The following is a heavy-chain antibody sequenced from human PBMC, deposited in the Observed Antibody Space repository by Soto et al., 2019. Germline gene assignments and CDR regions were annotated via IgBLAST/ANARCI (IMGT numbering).Heavy chain of an antibody. Sequence: ASVKVSCKASGDTFTTYDINWVRRATGHGLEWMGWINPNSGNIGYAQRFQGRVTMTRDTAIRTAYTELSSLRSEDTAVYYCARELAGGAFDIWGQGTMVTVSS. CDR3: ARELAGGAFDI. V-gene: IGHV1-8*01. J-gene: IGHJ3*02. CDR2: INPNSGNI. CDR1: GDTFTTYD. D-gene: IGHD1-26*01.